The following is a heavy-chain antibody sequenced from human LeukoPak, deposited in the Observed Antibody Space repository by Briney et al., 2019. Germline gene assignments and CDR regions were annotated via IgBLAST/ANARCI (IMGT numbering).Heavy chain of an antibody. CDR3: AKRITIPHSGMDV. Sequence: GGSLRLSCAASGFTVSSYYMSWVRQAPGKGLEWVSVIYSGGSTYYADSVKGRFTISRDNSKNTLYLQMNSLRAEDTAVYYCAKRITIPHSGMDVWGQGTTVTVSS. D-gene: IGHD3-10*01. CDR2: IYSGGST. J-gene: IGHJ6*02. CDR1: GFTVSSYY. V-gene: IGHV3-53*01.